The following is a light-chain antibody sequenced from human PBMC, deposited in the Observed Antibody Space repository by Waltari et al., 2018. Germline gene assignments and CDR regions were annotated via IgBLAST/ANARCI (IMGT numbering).Light chain of an antibody. Sequence: IQLTQSPSYLSASVGDRVTITCRASQGISSNLACYEQKPGNAPKLLISAASTLQSGVPLRFSGSGSGTDFTLTISSLQPEDFATYYCQQLNSYPITFGQGTRLEIK. CDR1: QGISSN. CDR3: QQLNSYPIT. J-gene: IGKJ5*01. CDR2: AAS. V-gene: IGKV1-9*01.